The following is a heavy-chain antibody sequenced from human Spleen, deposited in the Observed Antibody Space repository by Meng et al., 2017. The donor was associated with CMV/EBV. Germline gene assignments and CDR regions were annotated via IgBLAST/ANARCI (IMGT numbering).Heavy chain of an antibody. CDR2: ISFDETKQ. CDR1: GFTFSNFG. J-gene: IGHJ4*02. Sequence: GESLKISCAASGFTFSNFGMHWVRQAPGKGLEWVAVISFDETKQYYADSVKGRFTISRDNSKNTLYLQMNSLRPEDTAVYYCARDSAPLGYSSSSDYWGQGTLVTVSS. D-gene: IGHD6-13*01. V-gene: IGHV3-30*19. CDR3: ARDSAPLGYSSSSDY.